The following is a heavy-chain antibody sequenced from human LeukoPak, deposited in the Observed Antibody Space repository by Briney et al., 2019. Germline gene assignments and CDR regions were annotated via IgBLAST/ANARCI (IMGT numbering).Heavy chain of an antibody. J-gene: IGHJ4*02. CDR1: EFTFSRHW. CDR2: INSDGSST. D-gene: IGHD5-12*01. Sequence: GGSLRLSCAASEFTFSRHWMHWVRQAPGKGLVWVSRINSDGSSTSYADSVKGRFTISRDNAKNTLYLQMNSLRAEDTAVYYCKSGIVATIGDYWGQGTLVTASS. CDR3: KSGIVATIGDY. V-gene: IGHV3-74*01.